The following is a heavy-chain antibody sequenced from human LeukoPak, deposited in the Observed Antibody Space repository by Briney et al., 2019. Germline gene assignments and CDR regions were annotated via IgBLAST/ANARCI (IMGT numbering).Heavy chain of an antibody. D-gene: IGHD2-15*01. Sequence: ASVKVSCKASGYTFTSYYMHWVRQAPGQGLEWMGIINPSGGSTSYAQKFQGRVTMTRDMSTSTVYMELSSLRPEDTAVHYCAREREDIVVVVAAPYNWFDPWGQGTLVTVSS. V-gene: IGHV1-46*01. J-gene: IGHJ5*02. CDR2: INPSGGST. CDR3: AREREDIVVVVAAPYNWFDP. CDR1: GYTFTSYY.